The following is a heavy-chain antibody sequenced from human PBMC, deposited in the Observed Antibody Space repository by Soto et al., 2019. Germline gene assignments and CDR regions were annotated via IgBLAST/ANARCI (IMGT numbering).Heavy chain of an antibody. V-gene: IGHV4-59*12. CDR3: ARGRVAAAGRYYYYYYGMDV. Sequence: SGTLSLTCTASGGCISSYDRSWIRQPPGKGLEWVGYIYYSGSTNYNPALKSRVTISVDTSKNQFSLKLSSVTAADTAVYYCARGRVAAAGRYYYYYYGMDVWGQGTTVTVSS. CDR1: GGCISSYD. CDR2: IYYSGST. J-gene: IGHJ6*02. D-gene: IGHD6-13*01.